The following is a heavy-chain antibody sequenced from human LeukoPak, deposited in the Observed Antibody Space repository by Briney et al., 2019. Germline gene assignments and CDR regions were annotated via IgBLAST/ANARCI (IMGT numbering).Heavy chain of an antibody. J-gene: IGHJ4*02. V-gene: IGHV3-48*01. Sequence: GGSLRLSCAASGFTFSSYSMNWIRQAPGKGLEWISYISSSSTTISYADSVKGRFTISRDNAKNSLFLQMNSLRAEDTAVYYCARDGNGLFDYWGQGTLVTVSS. CDR1: GFTFSSYS. D-gene: IGHD1-1*01. CDR2: ISSSSTTI. CDR3: ARDGNGLFDY.